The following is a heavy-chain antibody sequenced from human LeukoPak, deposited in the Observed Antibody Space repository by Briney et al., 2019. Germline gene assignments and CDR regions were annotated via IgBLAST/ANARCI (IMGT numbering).Heavy chain of an antibody. CDR3: AREGVYRSSWYFGDY. CDR1: GYTFTSYG. Sequence: ASVKVSCKASGYTFTSYGISWVRQAPGQGLEWMGWISAYNGNTNYAQKLQGRVTMTTDTSTSTAYMELRSLRSDDTAVYYCAREGVYRSSWYFGDYWGQGTLVTVSS. V-gene: IGHV1-18*01. J-gene: IGHJ4*02. D-gene: IGHD6-13*01. CDR2: ISAYNGNT.